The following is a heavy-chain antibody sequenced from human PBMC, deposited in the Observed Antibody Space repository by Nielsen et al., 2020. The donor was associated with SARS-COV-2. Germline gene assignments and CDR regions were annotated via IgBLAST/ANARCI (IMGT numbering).Heavy chain of an antibody. CDR3: ARGDLVVVPSPLLGLGPIFYYFYLDV. D-gene: IGHD2-2*01. J-gene: IGHJ6*03. Sequence: SETLSLTCAVSGDSVSSHDWWTWFRHTPGKGLEWIGDISNNGTTTSNPPLKSRVTLSMDKSKNQFSLRLTSVSAADTAVYFGARGDLVVVPSPLLGLGPIFYYFYLDVWGKGTTVIVSS. CDR2: ISNNGTT. CDR1: GDSVSSHDW. V-gene: IGHV4-4*02.